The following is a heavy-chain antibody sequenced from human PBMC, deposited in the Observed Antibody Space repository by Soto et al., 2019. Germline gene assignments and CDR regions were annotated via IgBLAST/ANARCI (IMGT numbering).Heavy chain of an antibody. J-gene: IGHJ4*02. Sequence: GGSLRLSCAASGFTFSSYEMNWVRQAPGKGLEWVSYISSSGSTIYYADSVKGRFTISRDNAKNSLYLQMNSLRAEDTAVYYCAXDYYDFWSGYYLGPFDYWGQGTLVTVSS. V-gene: IGHV3-48*03. D-gene: IGHD3-3*01. CDR2: ISSSGSTI. CDR1: GFTFSSYE. CDR3: AXDYYDFWSGYYLGPFDY.